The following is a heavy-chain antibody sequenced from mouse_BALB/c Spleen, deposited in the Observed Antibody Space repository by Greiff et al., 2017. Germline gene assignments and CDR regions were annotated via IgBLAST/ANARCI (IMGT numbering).Heavy chain of an antibody. CDR1: GFTFSSYG. Sequence: EVQRVESGGGLVQPGGSLKLSCAASGFTFSSYGMSWVRQTPDKRLELVATINSNGGSTYYPDSVKGRFTISRDNAKNTLYLQMSSLKSEDTAMYYCAREDWYAMDYWGQGTSVTVSS. J-gene: IGHJ4*01. CDR2: INSNGGST. D-gene: IGHD4-1*01. CDR3: AREDWYAMDY. V-gene: IGHV5-6-3*01.